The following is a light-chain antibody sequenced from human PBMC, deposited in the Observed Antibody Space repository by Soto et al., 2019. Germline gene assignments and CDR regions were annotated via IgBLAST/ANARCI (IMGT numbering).Light chain of an antibody. CDR2: DAA. Sequence: DIQMTQSPSSLSASVGDRVTITCQARHDISNYLNWYQQNPGKATNLLIYDAANLETGVPSRFSGSGSGTEVTFAISSMQPEDIATYYWQLYHNPPPTFGGGTQLEIK. CDR3: QLYHNPPPT. CDR1: HDISNY. J-gene: IGKJ4*01. V-gene: IGKV1-33*01.